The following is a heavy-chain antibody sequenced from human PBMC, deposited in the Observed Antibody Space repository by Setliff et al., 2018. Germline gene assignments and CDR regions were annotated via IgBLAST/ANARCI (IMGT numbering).Heavy chain of an antibody. Sequence: ASVKVSCKASGYTFTGYYMYWVRQAPGQGLEWMGRINPIFGTANYAQKFQGRVTMTEDTSTDTDYMELSSLRSEDTDVYYCATRGDSGSYYAAEYFQHWGQGTLVTVSS. V-gene: IGHV1-2*05. CDR1: GYTFTGYY. J-gene: IGHJ1*01. CDR3: ATRGDSGSYYAAEYFQH. CDR2: INPIFGTA. D-gene: IGHD1-26*01.